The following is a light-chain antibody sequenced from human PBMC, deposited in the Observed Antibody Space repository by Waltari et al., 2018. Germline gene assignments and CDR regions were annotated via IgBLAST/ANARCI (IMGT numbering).Light chain of an antibody. CDR1: QDVTTS. CDR3: QHYHTLPYT. CDR2: DAS. J-gene: IGKJ2*01. Sequence: DIQMTQSPSSLSAAVGDRVTITCQTTQDVTTSLRWFQQKPGKAPQLLIYDASTLQSGVPSRFSGSGSGTSFSFTITSLQPEDSSTYYCQHYHTLPYTFCRGTKLQIK. V-gene: IGKV1-33*01.